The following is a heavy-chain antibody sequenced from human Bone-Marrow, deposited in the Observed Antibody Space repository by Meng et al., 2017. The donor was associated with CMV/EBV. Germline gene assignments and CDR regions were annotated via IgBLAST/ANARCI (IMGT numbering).Heavy chain of an antibody. CDR2: ITGSGATA. D-gene: IGHD3-3*01. Sequence: GESLKISCAASGFTFTNYAMNWVRQAPGKGLEWVSAITGSGATAYYADSVRGRFTVSRDNAKNALYLQMNSLRAEDTAVYYCASRDFWSGGFDYWGQGTLVTVSS. CDR3: ASRDFWSGGFDY. CDR1: GFTFTNYA. J-gene: IGHJ4*02. V-gene: IGHV3-23*01.